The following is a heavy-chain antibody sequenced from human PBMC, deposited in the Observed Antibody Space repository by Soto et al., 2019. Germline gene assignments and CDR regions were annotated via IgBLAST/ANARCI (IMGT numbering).Heavy chain of an antibody. J-gene: IGHJ4*02. V-gene: IGHV3-48*02. CDR1: GFTFSSYS. CDR2: ISSSSSTI. CDR3: ARDWGYYYDSSGYYSPPVPFDY. Sequence: PGGSLRLSCAASGFTFSSYSMNWVRQAPGKGLEWVSYISSSSSTIYYADSVKGRFTISRDNAKNSLYLQMNSLRDEDTVVYYCARDWGYYYDSSGYYSPPVPFDYWGQGTLVTVSS. D-gene: IGHD3-22*01.